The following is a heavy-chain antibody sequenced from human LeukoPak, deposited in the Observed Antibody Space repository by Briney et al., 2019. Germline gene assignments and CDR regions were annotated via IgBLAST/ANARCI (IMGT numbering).Heavy chain of an antibody. CDR1: GSTFSSYS. J-gene: IGHJ6*02. CDR2: ISSSSSTI. V-gene: IGHV3-48*01. D-gene: IGHD3-10*02. Sequence: PGGSLRLSCAASGSTFSSYSMNWVRQAPGKGLEWVSYISSSSSTIYYADSVKGRFTISRDNAKNSLYLQMNSLRAEDTAVYYCARCSGYGMDVWGQGTTVTVSS. CDR3: ARCSGYGMDV.